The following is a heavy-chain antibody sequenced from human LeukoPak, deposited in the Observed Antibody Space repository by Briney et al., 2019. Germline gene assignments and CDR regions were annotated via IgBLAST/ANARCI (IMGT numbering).Heavy chain of an antibody. V-gene: IGHV3-13*01. D-gene: IGHD1-7*01. J-gene: IGHJ3*02. CDR2: IGTVGDT. CDR3: TRDLREGTTPDASDI. CDR1: GFTFSLYD. Sequence: GGSLRLSCAASGFTFSLYDMHWVRQATGKSLEWVSGIGTVGDTCYADSVKGRFTISRENAKNSLSLQMDSLRAGDTAVYYCTRDLREGTTPDASDIWGQGTMVTVSS.